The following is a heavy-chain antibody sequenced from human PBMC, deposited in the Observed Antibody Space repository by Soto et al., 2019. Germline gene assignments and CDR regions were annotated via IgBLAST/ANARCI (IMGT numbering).Heavy chain of an antibody. D-gene: IGHD4-17*01. J-gene: IGHJ3*02. CDR3: GRVFFRGGPNSYGTSRVFDI. V-gene: IGHV1-18*01. Sequence: QVQLVQSGAEVKKPGASVKVSCKASGYTFTSYGISWVRQAPGQGLEWMGWISAYNGNTNYAQKPQGRVTMTPNTSRTTANVELRSLRSDATAVYYCGRVFFRGGPNSYGTSRVFDIGGQGKMAPFS. CDR1: GYTFTSYG. CDR2: ISAYNGNT.